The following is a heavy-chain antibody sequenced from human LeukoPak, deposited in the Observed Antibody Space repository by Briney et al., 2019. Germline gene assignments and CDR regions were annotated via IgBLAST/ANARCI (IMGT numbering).Heavy chain of an antibody. CDR3: ARDRSLDY. CDR1: GFTFSDYY. Sequence: GSLRLSCAASGFTFSDYYMSWIRETPGKGLEWVSYISSSGYTTYHADSVKGRFTISRDNSKNTLYLQMNSLRAEDTAVYYCARDRSLDYWGQGTLVNVSS. CDR2: ISSSGYTT. J-gene: IGHJ4*02. V-gene: IGHV3-11*04. D-gene: IGHD2-15*01.